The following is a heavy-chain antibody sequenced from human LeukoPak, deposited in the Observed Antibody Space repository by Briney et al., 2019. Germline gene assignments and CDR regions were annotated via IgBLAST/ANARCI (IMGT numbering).Heavy chain of an antibody. V-gene: IGHV3-49*04. CDR1: GFTVGDYA. Sequence: PGGSLRLSCTASGFTVGDYAMSWVRQAPGKGLEWVGFIRSKAYGGIPEYAASVKGRLTISRGDSQSSVCLQMNSLKTEDTAVYYCTREGWLRYFDWLSDYWGQGTLVTVSS. CDR2: IRSKAYGGIP. J-gene: IGHJ4*02. CDR3: TREGWLRYFDWLSDY. D-gene: IGHD3-9*01.